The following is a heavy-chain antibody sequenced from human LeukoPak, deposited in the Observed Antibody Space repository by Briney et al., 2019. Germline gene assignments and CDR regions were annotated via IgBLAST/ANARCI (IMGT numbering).Heavy chain of an antibody. CDR2: IYNSGST. CDR1: GGSISSYY. CDR3: ARVLTFGGVIAN. J-gene: IGHJ4*02. Sequence: SETLSLTCTVSGGSISSYYWSWIRQPPGKGLEWLGNIYNSGSTYYNPSLKSRVTISVDTSKNQFSLKLSSVTAADTAVYYCARVLTFGGVIANWGQGTLVTVSS. V-gene: IGHV4-59*06. D-gene: IGHD3-16*02.